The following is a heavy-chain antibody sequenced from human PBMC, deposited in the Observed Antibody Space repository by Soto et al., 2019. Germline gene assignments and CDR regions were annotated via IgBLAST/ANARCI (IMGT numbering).Heavy chain of an antibody. J-gene: IGHJ4*02. Sequence: EVQLLESGGGLVQPGGSLRLSCAASGFTFSSFAMSWVRQAPGKGLEWVSAITGGSGGTYYADSVKGRFTISRDNSKNTLYLQMNSLRAEDTAVYYCAKERGSYYDSYDYWGQGTLVTVSS. CDR3: AKERGSYYDSYDY. D-gene: IGHD3-22*01. V-gene: IGHV3-23*01. CDR1: GFTFSSFA. CDR2: ITGGSGGT.